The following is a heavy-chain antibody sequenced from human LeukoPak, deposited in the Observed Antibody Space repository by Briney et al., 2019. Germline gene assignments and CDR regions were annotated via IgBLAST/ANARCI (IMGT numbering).Heavy chain of an antibody. V-gene: IGHV3-48*03. CDR3: ARRGWFGPDDAFDI. Sequence: GSLRLSCATSGFTFSSYEMNWVRQAPGKGLEWVSYISSSGSTIYYADSVKGRFTISRDNAENSLYLQMNSLRAEATAVYYCARRGWFGPDDAFDIWGQGTMVTVSS. CDR1: GFTFSSYE. D-gene: IGHD3-10*01. J-gene: IGHJ3*02. CDR2: ISSSGSTI.